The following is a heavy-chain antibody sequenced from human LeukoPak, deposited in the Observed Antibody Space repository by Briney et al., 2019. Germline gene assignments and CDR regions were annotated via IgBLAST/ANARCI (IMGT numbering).Heavy chain of an antibody. Sequence: ASVKVSCKASGYTFTGYYMHWVRRAPGQGLEWMGWINPNSGGTNYAQKFQGRVTMTRDTSISTAYMELSRLRSDDTAVYYCARDQGARGFPADYWGQGTLVTVSS. J-gene: IGHJ4*02. CDR3: ARDQGARGFPADY. D-gene: IGHD3-10*01. V-gene: IGHV1-2*02. CDR1: GYTFTGYY. CDR2: INPNSGGT.